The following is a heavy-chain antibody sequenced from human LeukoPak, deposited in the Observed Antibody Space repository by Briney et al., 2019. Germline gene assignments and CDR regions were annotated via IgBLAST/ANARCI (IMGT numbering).Heavy chain of an antibody. D-gene: IGHD3-9*01. CDR3: ARVPCVDWSDCENMDV. V-gene: IGHV3-48*03. J-gene: IGHJ6*03. CDR2: ISSSGSTI. CDR1: GFTFSSYE. Sequence: GGSLRLSCAASGFTFSSYEMNWVRQAPGKGLEWVSYISSSGSTIYYADSVKGRFTISRDNAKNSLYLQMNSLRAEDTAVYYGARVPCVDWSDCENMDVWGKGTTVTISS.